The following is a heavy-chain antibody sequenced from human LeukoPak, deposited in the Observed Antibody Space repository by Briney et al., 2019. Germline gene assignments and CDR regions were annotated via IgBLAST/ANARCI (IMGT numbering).Heavy chain of an antibody. Sequence: SETLSLTCTVSGVSISSYYWSWIRQPPGKGLEWIWYIYTSGRTYYNPSLKSRVTISVDTSKNQFSLKLSSVTAADTAVYFCARLFVGAFDIWRQGTMVSVSS. CDR1: GVSISSYY. D-gene: IGHD3-16*01. V-gene: IGHV4-4*09. CDR3: ARLFVGAFDI. J-gene: IGHJ3*02. CDR2: IYTSGRT.